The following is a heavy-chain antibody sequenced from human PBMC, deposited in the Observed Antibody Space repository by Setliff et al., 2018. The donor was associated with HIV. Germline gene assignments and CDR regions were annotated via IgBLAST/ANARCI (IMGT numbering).Heavy chain of an antibody. D-gene: IGHD4-4*01. V-gene: IGHV3-30*04. CDR3: VRDLTTIVTRKVFDI. CDR2: ISYDGSYK. CDR1: GFTFGSYA. J-gene: IGHJ3*02. Sequence: GGSLRLSWAASGFTFGSYAMHWVRQAPGKGLEWVAVISYDGSYKYYADSVKGRFTISRDNSKNTLYVQMNSLRADETAVYYCVRDLTTIVTRKVFDIWGQGTMVTVSS.